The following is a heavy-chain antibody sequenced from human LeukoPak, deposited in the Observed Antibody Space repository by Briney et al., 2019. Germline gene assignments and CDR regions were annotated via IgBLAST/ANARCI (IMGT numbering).Heavy chain of an antibody. CDR1: GGSISSSSYY. CDR3: ATGRGVILTYLEY. J-gene: IGHJ4*02. CDR2: IYYSGTT. D-gene: IGHD3-10*01. V-gene: IGHV4-39*07. Sequence: SETLSLTCTVSGGSISSSSYYWGWIRQPPGKGLEWIGSIYYSGTTYYNPSLKSRVTISVNTSKNQFSLKVNSVTAADTAVYYCATGRGVILTYLEYWGQGTLVTVSS.